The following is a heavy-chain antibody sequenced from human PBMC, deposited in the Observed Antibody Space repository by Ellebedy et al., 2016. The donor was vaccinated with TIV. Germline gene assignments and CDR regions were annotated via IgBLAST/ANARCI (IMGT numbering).Heavy chain of an antibody. CDR3: ARIITGQPFDAFDV. CDR2: IKTDGSTI. J-gene: IGHJ3*01. Sequence: GGSLRLXXAASGFTFRDYWMHWVRQAPGKGLVWVSRIKTDGSTINYADSVKGRFTISRDNAKNTVYLQMSSLRAEDTAVYYCARIITGQPFDAFDVWGQGTMVTVSS. V-gene: IGHV3-74*01. D-gene: IGHD3-22*01. CDR1: GFTFRDYW.